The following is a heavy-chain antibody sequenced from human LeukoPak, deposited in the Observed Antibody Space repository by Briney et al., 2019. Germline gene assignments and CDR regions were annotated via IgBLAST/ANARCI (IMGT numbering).Heavy chain of an antibody. CDR2: IYYSGST. V-gene: IGHV4-39*07. CDR3: ARAIPLSGSDC. J-gene: IGHJ4*02. Sequence: SETLSLTCTVSGGSISGTSYYWGWIRQPPGKGLEWIGSIYYSGSTYYNPSLKSRVTMSVDTSKNQFSLRLSSMTAADAAVYYCARAIPLSGSDCWGQGTLVTVSS. D-gene: IGHD3-10*01. CDR1: GGSISGTSYY.